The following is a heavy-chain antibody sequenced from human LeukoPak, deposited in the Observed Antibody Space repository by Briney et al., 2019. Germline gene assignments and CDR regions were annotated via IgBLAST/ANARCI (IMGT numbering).Heavy chain of an antibody. Sequence: GRSLRLSCAASGFTFDDYAMHWVRQAPGKGLEWVSGISWNSGSIGYADSVKGRFTISRDNAKNSLYLQMNSLRAEDTALYYCAKDPGPVVVRGNQFVYWGQGTLVTVS. D-gene: IGHD2-15*01. CDR1: GFTFDDYA. J-gene: IGHJ4*02. V-gene: IGHV3-9*01. CDR3: AKDPGPVVVRGNQFVY. CDR2: ISWNSGSI.